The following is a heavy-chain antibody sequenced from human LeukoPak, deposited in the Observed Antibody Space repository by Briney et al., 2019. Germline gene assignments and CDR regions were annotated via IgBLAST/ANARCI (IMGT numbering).Heavy chain of an antibody. CDR3: AKGSNFAFDN. V-gene: IGHV3-74*01. Sequence: GGFLRLSCAASGFSFSNFWMHWVRQAPGMGLVWVSQINPDGTAALYADSVKGRFTISRDNAKNTLYLQMNTLRADDTAVYYCAKGSNFAFDNWGQGILVTVSS. J-gene: IGHJ4*02. CDR2: INPDGTAA. D-gene: IGHD1-1*01. CDR1: GFSFSNFW.